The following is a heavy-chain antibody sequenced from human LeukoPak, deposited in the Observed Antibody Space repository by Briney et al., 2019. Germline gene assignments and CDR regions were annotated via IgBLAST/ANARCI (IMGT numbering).Heavy chain of an antibody. J-gene: IGHJ4*02. CDR3: TTELWF. V-gene: IGHV3-15*01. CDR1: GFTFSDSY. D-gene: IGHD3-10*01. Sequence: GGSLRLSCAASGFTFSDSYMTWIRQAPGQGLEWVGRIKSITDGGTRDYAAPVKGRFTISRDDSKNTLYLQMNSLKTEDTAVYYCTTELWFRGQGTLVTVSS. CDR2: IKSITDGGTR.